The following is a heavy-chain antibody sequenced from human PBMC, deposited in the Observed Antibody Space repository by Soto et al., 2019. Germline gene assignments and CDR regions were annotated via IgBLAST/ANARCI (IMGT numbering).Heavy chain of an antibody. CDR3: ARGRYCLTGRCFPNWFDS. Sequence: SETLSLTCSVSGDSISTVDYFWAWIRQPPGQALEYIGYIYKSATTYYNPSFESRVAISLDTSKSQFSLNVTSVTAADAAVYFCARGRYCLTGRCFPNWFDSWGQGTLVTVSS. J-gene: IGHJ5*01. CDR1: GDSISTVDYF. V-gene: IGHV4-30-4*01. CDR2: IYKSATT. D-gene: IGHD2-15*01.